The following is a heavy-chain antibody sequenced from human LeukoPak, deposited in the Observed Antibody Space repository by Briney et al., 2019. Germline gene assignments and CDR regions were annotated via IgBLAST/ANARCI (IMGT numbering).Heavy chain of an antibody. CDR1: GGSISSSSYY. J-gene: IGHJ4*02. V-gene: IGHV4-39*01. D-gene: IGHD3-3*01. CDR3: ARHGPTKYYDFWSGSPGHFDY. Sequence: SETLSLTCTVSGGSISSSSYYWGWIRQPPGKGLEWIGSIYYSGSTYYNPSLKSRVTISVDTSKNQFSLKLSSVTAADTAVYYCARHGPTKYYDFWSGSPGHFDYWGQGTLVTVS. CDR2: IYYSGST.